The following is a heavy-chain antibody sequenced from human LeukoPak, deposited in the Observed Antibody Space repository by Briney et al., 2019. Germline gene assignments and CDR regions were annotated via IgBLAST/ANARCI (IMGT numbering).Heavy chain of an antibody. Sequence: ASVKVSCKASGYTFTSNAMNWVRQAPGQGLEWMGWINTNTGNPTYAQGFTGRFVFSLDTSVSTAYLQISSLKAEDTAVYYCARNPHDFWSGYIFPDYWGQGTLVTVSS. CDR2: INTNTGNP. CDR3: ARNPHDFWSGYIFPDY. J-gene: IGHJ4*02. V-gene: IGHV7-4-1*02. CDR1: GYTFTSNA. D-gene: IGHD3-3*01.